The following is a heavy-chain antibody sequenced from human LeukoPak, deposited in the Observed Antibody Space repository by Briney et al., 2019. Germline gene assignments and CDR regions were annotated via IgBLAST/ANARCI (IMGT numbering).Heavy chain of an antibody. D-gene: IGHD1-26*01. Sequence: SETLSLTCTVSGGSISCYYWSWIRQPPGKGLEWIGYIYYSGSTNYNPSLKSRVTISVDTSKNQFSLKLSSVTAADTAVYYCARSIVGATDFDYWGQGTLVTVSS. CDR3: ARSIVGATDFDY. CDR1: GGSISCYY. CDR2: IYYSGST. J-gene: IGHJ4*02. V-gene: IGHV4-59*01.